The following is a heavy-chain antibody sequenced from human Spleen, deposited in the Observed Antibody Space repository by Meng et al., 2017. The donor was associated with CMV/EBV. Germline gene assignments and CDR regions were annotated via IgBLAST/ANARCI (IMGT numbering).Heavy chain of an antibody. Sequence: QVQLVESWGVVVQPVRSLRSSCAASGFTFSSYAMHWVRQAPGKGLEWVAVISYDGSNKYYADSVKGRFTISRDNSKTTLYLQMNSLRAEDTAVYYCARDRVSRHAVLDYWGQGTLVTVAS. CDR2: ISYDGSNK. CDR1: GFTFSSYA. CDR3: ARDRVSRHAVLDY. D-gene: IGHD6-19*01. J-gene: IGHJ4*02. V-gene: IGHV3-30-3*01.